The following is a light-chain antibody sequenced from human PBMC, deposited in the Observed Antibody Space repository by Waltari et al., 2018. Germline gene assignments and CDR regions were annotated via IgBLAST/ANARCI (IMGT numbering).Light chain of an antibody. Sequence: EIVLTQSPDSQSVTPKEKVTITCRASQSIGSSLNWYQQKPDQSPTLLIKYASQSSSGVTSRFSGSGAGTDFTLTMNSGEAEAAATYYCHQRSSLPRTFGQGTKVEIK. J-gene: IGKJ1*01. V-gene: IGKV6-21*01. CDR1: QSIGSS. CDR3: HQRSSLPRT. CDR2: YAS.